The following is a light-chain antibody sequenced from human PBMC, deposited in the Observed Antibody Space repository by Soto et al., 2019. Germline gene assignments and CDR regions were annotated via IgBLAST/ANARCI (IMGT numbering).Light chain of an antibody. CDR2: EVS. CDR1: SSDVGGYNY. CDR3: NSYTSKSTGV. J-gene: IGLJ1*01. V-gene: IGLV2-14*01. Sequence: QSALTQPASVSGSPGQSITNSCTGTSSDVGGYNYVSWYQQHPGKAPKLIIYEVSNRPSGVSNRFSGSKSGNTASLTISGLQAEDEADYYCNSYTSKSTGVFGTGTKLTVL.